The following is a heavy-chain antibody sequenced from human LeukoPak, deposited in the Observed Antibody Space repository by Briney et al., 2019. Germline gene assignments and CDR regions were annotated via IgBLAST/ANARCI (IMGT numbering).Heavy chain of an antibody. CDR3: ASPSHYYDSSGYYFNY. Sequence: PGGSLRLSCAASGFTFSSYSMNWVRQAPGKGLEWVSFISSSSSYIYYADSVKGRFTISRDNARNSLYLQMNSLRAEDTAVYYCASPSHYYDSSGYYFNYWGQGTLVTVSS. J-gene: IGHJ4*02. CDR2: ISSSSSYI. CDR1: GFTFSSYS. D-gene: IGHD3-22*01. V-gene: IGHV3-21*01.